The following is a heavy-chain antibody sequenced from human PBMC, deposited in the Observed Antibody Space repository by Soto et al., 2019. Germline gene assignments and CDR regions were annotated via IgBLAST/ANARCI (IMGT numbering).Heavy chain of an antibody. J-gene: IGHJ6*02. Sequence: EVQLVESGGVVVQPGGSLRLSCAASGFTFDDYAMHWVRQAPGKGLEWVSLISWDGGSTYYADSVKGRFTISRDNSKNSLYLQMNSLRAEDTALYYCAKDIEVLSARHYGMDVWGQGTTVTVSS. CDR2: ISWDGGST. CDR1: GFTFDDYA. CDR3: AKDIEVLSARHYGMDV. V-gene: IGHV3-43D*04. D-gene: IGHD6-6*01.